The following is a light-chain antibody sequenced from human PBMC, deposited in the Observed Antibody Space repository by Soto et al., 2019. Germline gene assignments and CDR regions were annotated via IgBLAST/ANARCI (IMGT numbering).Light chain of an antibody. CDR1: QTISSW. CDR3: HQYNRFIWT. J-gene: IGKJ1*01. V-gene: IGKV1-5*03. Sequence: DIQMTQSPSTLSASVGDRVTIICRASQTISSWLAWYQQKGGQAPKLLISKASILDSGVPSRFSGSGSGTEFNLTISSLQPEDFATYHCHQYNRFIWTFGQGTKVDIK. CDR2: KAS.